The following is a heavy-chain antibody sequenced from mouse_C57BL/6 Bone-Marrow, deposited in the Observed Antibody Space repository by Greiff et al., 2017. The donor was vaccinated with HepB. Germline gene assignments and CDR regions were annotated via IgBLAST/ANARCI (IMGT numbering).Heavy chain of an antibody. CDR3: ARGRSLGGGFAY. V-gene: IGHV1-82*01. J-gene: IGHJ3*01. Sequence: QVQLQQSGPELVKPGASVKISCKASGYAFSSSWMNWVKQRPGKGLEWIGRIYPGDGDTNYNGKFKGKATLTADKSSSTAYMQLSSLTSEDSAFYFCARGRSLGGGFAYGGQGTLVTVSA. CDR2: IYPGDGDT. CDR1: GYAFSSSW.